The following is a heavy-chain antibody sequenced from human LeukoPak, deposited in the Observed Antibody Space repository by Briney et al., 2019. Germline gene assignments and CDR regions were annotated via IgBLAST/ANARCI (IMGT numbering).Heavy chain of an antibody. D-gene: IGHD3-22*01. CDR1: GSIFTSYW. CDR2: IYPGDSDT. V-gene: IGHV5-51*01. Sequence: PGASLEISCEGSGSIFTSYWIGGGRQLPGKGVEWMEIIYPGDSDTRYSPSFQGQVTISADKSISTAYLQWSSLKASDTAMYYCARRGGYSDSSGYFLDIWGQGTMVTVSS. CDR3: ARRGGYSDSSGYFLDI. J-gene: IGHJ3*02.